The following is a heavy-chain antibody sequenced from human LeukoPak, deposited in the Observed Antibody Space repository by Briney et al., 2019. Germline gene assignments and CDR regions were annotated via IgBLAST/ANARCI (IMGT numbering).Heavy chain of an antibody. CDR2: INPNSGGT. CDR1: GYTFTGYY. Sequence: ASVKVSCKASGYTFTGYYMHWVRQAPGQGLEWMGWINPNSGGTNYAQKFQGRVTMTRDTSISTAYMELSRLRSDDTAVYYCARDEARITIFGVVTENWFDPWGQGTLVTVSS. CDR3: ARDEARITIFGVVTENWFDP. D-gene: IGHD3-3*01. J-gene: IGHJ5*02. V-gene: IGHV1-2*02.